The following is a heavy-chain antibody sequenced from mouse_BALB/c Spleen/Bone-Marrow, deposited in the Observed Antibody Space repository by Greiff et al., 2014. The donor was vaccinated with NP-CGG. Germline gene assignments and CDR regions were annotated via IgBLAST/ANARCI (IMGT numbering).Heavy chain of an antibody. Sequence: QVQLQQPGPELVRPGVSVKISCKGSGYTFTDYAMHWVKQSHAKGLEWIGVISTYSGNTNYNQKFKGKATMTVDKSSSTAYMELARLTSEDSAIYYCARAGYGSSYDWFAYWGQGTLVTVSA. CDR3: ARAGYGSSYDWFAY. J-gene: IGHJ3*01. CDR2: ISTYSGNT. D-gene: IGHD1-1*01. CDR1: GYTFTDYA. V-gene: IGHV1-67*01.